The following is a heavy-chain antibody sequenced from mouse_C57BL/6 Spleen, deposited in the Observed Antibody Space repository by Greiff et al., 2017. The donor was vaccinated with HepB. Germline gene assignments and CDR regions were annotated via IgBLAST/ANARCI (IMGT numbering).Heavy chain of an antibody. CDR1: GYTFTSYW. Sequence: VQLQQPGAELVKPGASVKVSCKASGYTFTSYWMHWVKQRPGQGLEWIGRIHPSDSATNYNQKFKGKATLTVDKSSSTAYMQLSSLTSEDSAVYYCAIYKSKGGPYYAMDYWGQGTSVTVSS. J-gene: IGHJ4*01. CDR2: IHPSDSAT. D-gene: IGHD1-3*01. CDR3: AIYKSKGGPYYAMDY. V-gene: IGHV1-74*01.